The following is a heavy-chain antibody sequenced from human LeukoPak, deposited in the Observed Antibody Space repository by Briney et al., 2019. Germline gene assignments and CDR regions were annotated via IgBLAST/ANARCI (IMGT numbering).Heavy chain of an antibody. D-gene: IGHD6-19*01. CDR2: ISGSGGST. J-gene: IGHJ4*02. CDR3: AKDGYSSGWPRGHFDY. V-gene: IGHV3-23*01. Sequence: GGSLRLSCAASGFTFSSYAMSWVRQAPGKGLEWVSAISGSGGSTYYADSVKGRFTISRDNSKNTLYLQMNSLRGEDTAVYYCAKDGYSSGWPRGHFDYWGQGTLVTVSS. CDR1: GFTFSSYA.